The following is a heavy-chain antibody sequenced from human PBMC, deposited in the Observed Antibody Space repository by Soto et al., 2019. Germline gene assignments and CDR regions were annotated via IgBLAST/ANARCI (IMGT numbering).Heavy chain of an antibody. V-gene: IGHV3-21*01. J-gene: IGHJ4*02. D-gene: IGHD2-15*01. CDR3: ARGWSAPDY. CDR2: IDTISSSI. CDR1: RFTYNTYG. Sequence: EVHLMESGGGLVEPGGSLRLSCAASRFTYNTYGLTWVRQAPGKGLEWVSSIDTISSSIYYAGSVRGRFTISRDNAKSSLFLQMNSLRAEDTAVYYCARGWSAPDYWGQGTLVTVSS.